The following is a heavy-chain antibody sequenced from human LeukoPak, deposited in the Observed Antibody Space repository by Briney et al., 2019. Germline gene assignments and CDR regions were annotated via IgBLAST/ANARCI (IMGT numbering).Heavy chain of an antibody. CDR1: GGSISSSRYY. D-gene: IGHD3-22*01. V-gene: IGHV4-39*07. J-gene: IGHJ4*02. Sequence: PSETLSLTCTVSGGSISSSRYYWGWIRQPPGKGLEWIGSIYYSGSTYYNPSLKSRVTISVDTSKNQFSLKLSSVTAADTAVYYCARDSRYYYDSSGYLYYFDYWGQGTLVTVSS. CDR2: IYYSGST. CDR3: ARDSRYYYDSSGYLYYFDY.